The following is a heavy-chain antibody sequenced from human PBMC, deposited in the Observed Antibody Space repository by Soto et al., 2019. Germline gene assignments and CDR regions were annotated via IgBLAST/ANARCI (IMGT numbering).Heavy chain of an antibody. D-gene: IGHD5-18*01. CDR3: ARDRVERGYIQAFQH. CDR1: GFTVSSNY. J-gene: IGHJ1*01. Sequence: EVQLVESGGGLIQPGGSLSLSCAASGFTVSSNYMSWVRQAPGKGLEWVSVIYSGGSTYYADSVKCRFTISRDNSNNTLYLQTNSLRCEATAVYYCARDRVERGYIQAFQHWCRGNLVRVSS. V-gene: IGHV3-53*01. CDR2: IYSGGST.